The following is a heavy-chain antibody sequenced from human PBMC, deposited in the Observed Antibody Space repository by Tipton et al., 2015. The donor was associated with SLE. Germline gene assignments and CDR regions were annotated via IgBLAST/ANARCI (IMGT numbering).Heavy chain of an antibody. Sequence: TLSLTCTVSGGSISGYYWSWVRQPPGKGLEWIGYISFSGLTNYNPSVRSRVSTSMDRSKNQFSLQLSSVTAADTALYYCARHKLGCSWSYFVSWGQGTLVTVSS. CDR2: ISFSGLT. J-gene: IGHJ4*02. CDR1: GGSISGYY. D-gene: IGHD3-10*02. V-gene: IGHV4-59*08. CDR3: ARHKLGCSWSYFVS.